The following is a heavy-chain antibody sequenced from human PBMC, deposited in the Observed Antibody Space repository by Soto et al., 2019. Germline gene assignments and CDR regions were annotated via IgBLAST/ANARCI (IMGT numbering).Heavy chain of an antibody. CDR2: IWYDGSNK. Sequence: GGSLRLSCAASGFTFSSYGMHWVRQAPGKGLEWVAVIWYDGSNKYYADSMKGRFTISRDNSKNTLYLQMNSLRAEDTAVYYCARDYYDSSGYDAFDIWGQGTMVTVSS. CDR3: ARDYYDSSGYDAFDI. V-gene: IGHV3-33*01. D-gene: IGHD3-22*01. CDR1: GFTFSSYG. J-gene: IGHJ3*02.